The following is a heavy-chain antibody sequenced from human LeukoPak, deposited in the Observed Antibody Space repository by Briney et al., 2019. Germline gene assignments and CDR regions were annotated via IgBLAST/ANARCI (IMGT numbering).Heavy chain of an antibody. CDR1: GGSISSYY. V-gene: IGHV4-59*01. Sequence: SETLSLTCTVSGGSISSYYWSWIRQPPGKGLEWIGYIYYSGSTNYNPSLKSRVTISVDTSKNQFSLKLSSVTAADTAVYYCARGGRGVIVRRFFLDYWGQGTLVTVSS. J-gene: IGHJ4*02. D-gene: IGHD3-16*02. CDR2: IYYSGST. CDR3: ARGGRGVIVRRFFLDY.